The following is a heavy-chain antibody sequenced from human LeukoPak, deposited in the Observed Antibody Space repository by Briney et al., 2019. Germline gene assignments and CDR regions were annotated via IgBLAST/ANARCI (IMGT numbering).Heavy chain of an antibody. V-gene: IGHV4-4*02. D-gene: IGHD3-10*02. J-gene: IGHJ4*02. CDR3: ATQILLCHYY. CDR2: IYYSGST. CDR1: GGSISSSNW. Sequence: SGTLSLTCAVSGGSISSSNWWSWVRQPPGKGLEWIANIYYSGSTYYNPSLKSRVTISVDTSKNQFSLKLSSVTAADTAVYYCATQILLCHYYWGQGTLVTVSS.